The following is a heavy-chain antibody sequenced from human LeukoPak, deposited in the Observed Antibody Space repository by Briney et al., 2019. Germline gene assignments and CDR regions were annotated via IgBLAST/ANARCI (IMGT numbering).Heavy chain of an antibody. V-gene: IGHV4-39*01. CDR3: ARSVDYVSI. J-gene: IGHJ3*02. D-gene: IGHD3-16*01. Sequence: SETLSPTCTVSGASISSDYSYWTWIRQPPGKGLEWIGSVSKSGNTYYNPSLESRINIAIDTSNNQFSLRVNSVTASDTAVYFCARSVDYVSIWGQGTMITVSS. CDR1: GASISSDYSY. CDR2: VSKSGNT.